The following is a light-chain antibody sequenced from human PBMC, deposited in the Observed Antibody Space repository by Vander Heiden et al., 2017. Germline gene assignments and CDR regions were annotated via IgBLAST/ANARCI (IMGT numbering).Light chain of an antibody. CDR1: SSDVGAYEY. Sequence: QSALTQLRSVDGSPGQSVPSSCSRTSSDVGAYEYVPCHQQHPGKAPKLLIYDVTKWPAGVPDRFSGSKSGNTATLTISGLLTEDEADYYSCSYAGSYPWVFGGGTKVTVL. CDR3: CSYAGSYPWV. J-gene: IGLJ3*02. CDR2: DVT. V-gene: IGLV2-11*01.